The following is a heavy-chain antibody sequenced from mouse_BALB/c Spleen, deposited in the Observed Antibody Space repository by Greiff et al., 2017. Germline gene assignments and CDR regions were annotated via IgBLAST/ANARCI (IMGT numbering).Heavy chain of an antibody. CDR1: GYSITSGYY. Sequence: EVQLQQSGPGLVKPSQSLSLTCSVTGYSITSGYYWNWIRQFPGNKLEWMGYISYDGSNNYNPSLKNRISITRDTSKNQFFLKLNSVTTEDTATYYCARGGIYDGSDYWGQGTTLTVAS. J-gene: IGHJ2*01. CDR2: ISYDGSN. D-gene: IGHD2-3*01. V-gene: IGHV3-6*02. CDR3: ARGGIYDGSDY.